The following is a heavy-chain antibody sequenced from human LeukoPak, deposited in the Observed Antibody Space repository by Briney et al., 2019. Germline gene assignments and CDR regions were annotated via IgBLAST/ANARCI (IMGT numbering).Heavy chain of an antibody. CDR2: ISDDGSNK. D-gene: IGHD5-18*01. CDR3: ATVGRYSRGDY. CDR1: GFSFSSYG. Sequence: GGSLRLSCAASGFSFSSYGIHWVRQAPGKGLEWVAAISDDGSNKYYGDSVKGRFTISRDNSKNTLYLQMNSLRGEDTAVYYCATVGRYSRGDYWGQGTLVTVSS. J-gene: IGHJ4*02. V-gene: IGHV3-30*03.